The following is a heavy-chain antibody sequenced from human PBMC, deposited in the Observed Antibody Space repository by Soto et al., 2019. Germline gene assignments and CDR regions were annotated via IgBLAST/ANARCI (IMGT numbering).Heavy chain of an antibody. CDR3: ASVGYCSSTSCYPFAFDY. J-gene: IGHJ4*02. V-gene: IGHV4-34*01. D-gene: IGHD2-2*01. CDR1: GGSFSGYY. Sequence: TSETLSLTCAVYGGSFSGYYWSWIRQPPGKGLEWIGEINHSGSTNYNPSLKSRVTISVDTSKNQFSLKLSSVTAADTAVYYCASVGYCSSTSCYPFAFDYWGQGTLVTVSS. CDR2: INHSGST.